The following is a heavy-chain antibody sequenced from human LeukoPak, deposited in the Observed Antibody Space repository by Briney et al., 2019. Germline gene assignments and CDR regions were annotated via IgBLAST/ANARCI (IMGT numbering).Heavy chain of an antibody. D-gene: IGHD1-26*01. V-gene: IGHV4-28*01. Sequence: SDTRSLTCAVSGDSISSGNWWGWIRQPPGKGLEWIGYIYYGGSTYYNPSLKSRVTMSVDTSKNQFSLKLSSVTAVDTAVYYCARTLSGSYHYFDYWGQGTLLTVSS. CDR3: ARTLSGSYHYFDY. CDR2: IYYGGST. J-gene: IGHJ4*02. CDR1: GDSISSGNW.